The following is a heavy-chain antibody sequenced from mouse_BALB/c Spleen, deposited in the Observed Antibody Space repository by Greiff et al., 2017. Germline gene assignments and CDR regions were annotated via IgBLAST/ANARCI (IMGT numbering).Heavy chain of an antibody. CDR2: IDPSDSYT. J-gene: IGHJ2*01. CDR3: ARSNYYGSSSYYVDY. D-gene: IGHD1-1*01. Sequence: QVQLQQPGAELVKPGASVKLSCKASGYTFTSYWMHWVKQRPGQGLEWIGEIDPSDSYTNYNQKFKGKATLTVDKSSSTAYMQLSSLTSEDSAVYYCARSNYYGSSSYYVDYWGQGTTLTVSS. V-gene: IGHV1-69*02. CDR1: GYTFTSYW.